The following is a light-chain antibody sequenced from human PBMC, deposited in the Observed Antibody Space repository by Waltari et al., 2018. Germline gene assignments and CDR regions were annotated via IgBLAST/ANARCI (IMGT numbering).Light chain of an antibody. J-gene: IGLJ3*02. CDR3: CSYAGSSIWV. CDR2: EDT. CDR1: SSDVGSYNL. V-gene: IGLV2-23*01. Sequence: QSALTQPASVSGSPGQSITISCTGTSSDVGSYNLVSWYQQHPGKAPKLMIYEDTKRPSGVSNRFSGSKSGNTASLTISGLQAEDEADYYFCSYAGSSIWVFGGGTELTVL.